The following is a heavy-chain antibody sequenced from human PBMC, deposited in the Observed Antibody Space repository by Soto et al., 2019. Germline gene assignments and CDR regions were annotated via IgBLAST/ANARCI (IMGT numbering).Heavy chain of an antibody. CDR1: GFSLSTSGVG. CDR3: AHRRGVVVAATPSGWFDP. J-gene: IGHJ5*02. V-gene: IGHV2-5*02. Sequence: QITLKESGPTLVKPTQTLTLTCTFSGFSLSTSGVGVGWIRQPPGKALEWLALIYWDDDKRYSPSLKSRLTITKDXXKXQXALTLPNMDPVDTATYSCAHRRGVVVAATPSGWFDPWGQGTLVTVSS. CDR2: IYWDDDK. D-gene: IGHD2-15*01.